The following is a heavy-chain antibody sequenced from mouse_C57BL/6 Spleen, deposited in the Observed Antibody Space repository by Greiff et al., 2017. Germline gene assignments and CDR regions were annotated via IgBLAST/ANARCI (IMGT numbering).Heavy chain of an antibody. CDR3: ARRIYYALDY. V-gene: IGHV1-42*01. J-gene: IGHJ4*01. CDR1: GYSFTGYY. Sequence: EVQLKQSGPELVKPGASVKISCTASGYSFTGYYMKWVKQSPEKSLEWIGEINPSTGGTTYNQKFKGRATLTVDKSSSTAYLQLKSLTSEDSAVYYCARRIYYALDYWGQGTSVTVSS. CDR2: INPSTGGT.